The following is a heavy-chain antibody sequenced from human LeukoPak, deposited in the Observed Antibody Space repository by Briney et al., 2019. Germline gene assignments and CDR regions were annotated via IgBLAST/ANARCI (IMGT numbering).Heavy chain of an antibody. J-gene: IGHJ3*02. CDR2: IYHSGST. V-gene: IGHV4-30-2*01. Sequence: PSQTLSLTCTVSGGSISSGGYYWSWIRQPPGKGLGWIGYIYHSGSTYYNPSLKSRVTISVDRSKNQFSLKLSSVTAADTAVYYCARDLRRSSTSRGAFDIWGQGTMVTVSS. CDR1: GGSISSGGYY. D-gene: IGHD2-2*01. CDR3: ARDLRRSSTSRGAFDI.